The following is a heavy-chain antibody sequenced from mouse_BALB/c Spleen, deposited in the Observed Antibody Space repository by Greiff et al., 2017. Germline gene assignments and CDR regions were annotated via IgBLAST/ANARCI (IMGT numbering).Heavy chain of an antibody. J-gene: IGHJ4*01. CDR3: ARGREGAFDY. CDR1: GFTFSDYG. V-gene: IGHV5-15*02. CDR2: ISNLAYSI. Sequence: EVMLVESGGGLVQPGGSRKLSCAASGFTFSDYGMAWVRQAPGKGPEWVAFISNLAYSIYYADTVTGRFTISRENAKNTLYLEMSSLRSEDTAMYYCARGREGAFDYWGQGTSVTVSS.